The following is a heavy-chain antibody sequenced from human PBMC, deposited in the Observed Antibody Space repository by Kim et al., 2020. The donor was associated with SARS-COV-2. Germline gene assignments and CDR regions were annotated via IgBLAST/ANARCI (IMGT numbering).Heavy chain of an antibody. D-gene: IGHD1-26*01. J-gene: IGHJ4*02. CDR1: GGSISSYY. CDR2: IYYSGST. V-gene: IGHV4-59*08. CDR3: ARIRVGASPIFDY. Sequence: SETLSLTCTVSGGSISSYYWSWIRQPPGKGLEWIGYIYYSGSTNYNPSLKSRVTISVDTSKNQFSLKLSSVTAADTAVYYCARIRVGASPIFDYWGQGTLVTVSS.